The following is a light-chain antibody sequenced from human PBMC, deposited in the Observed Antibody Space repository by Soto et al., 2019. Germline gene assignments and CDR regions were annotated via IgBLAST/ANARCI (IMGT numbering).Light chain of an antibody. V-gene: IGKV3-11*01. CDR3: QQSHNWPRT. J-gene: IGKJ1*01. Sequence: ENVLTPSPGTPSLSPRDRATLSRRASQRVSTFLAWYQQRPGQAPRLLISEASNRATGIPARFSGSGSGTDFNLTISRLEPEDFAVYYCQQSHNWPRTFGQGTKGDIK. CDR2: EAS. CDR1: QRVSTF.